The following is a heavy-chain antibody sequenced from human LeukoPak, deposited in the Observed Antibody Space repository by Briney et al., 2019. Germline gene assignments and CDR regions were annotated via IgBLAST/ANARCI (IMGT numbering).Heavy chain of an antibody. CDR1: GFTFSSNA. Sequence: GGSLRLSCAASGFTFSSNAMSWVRQAPGKGLEWVSAISGSGGSTYYADSVKGRFTISRDNAKNSLYLQMNGLRDEDTAVYYCARDRPILYVDTAMVIGGLKKYYYYGMDVWGQGTTVTVSS. V-gene: IGHV3-23*01. CDR3: ARDRPILYVDTAMVIGGLKKYYYYGMDV. J-gene: IGHJ6*02. D-gene: IGHD5-18*01. CDR2: ISGSGGST.